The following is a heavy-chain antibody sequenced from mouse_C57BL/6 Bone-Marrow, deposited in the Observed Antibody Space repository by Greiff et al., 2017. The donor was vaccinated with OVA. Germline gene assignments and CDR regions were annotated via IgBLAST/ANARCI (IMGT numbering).Heavy chain of an antibody. CDR1: GYTFTSYW. J-gene: IGHJ1*03. CDR3: ARSGYYYGSSRSYWYFDV. Sequence: QVQLQQPGAELVKPGASVKMSCKASGYTFTSYWITWVKQRPGQGLEWIGDIYPGSGSTNYNEKFKSKATLTVDTSSSTAYMQLSSLTFEDSAVYYCARSGYYYGSSRSYWYFDVWGTGTTVTVSS. V-gene: IGHV1-55*01. D-gene: IGHD1-1*01. CDR2: IYPGSGST.